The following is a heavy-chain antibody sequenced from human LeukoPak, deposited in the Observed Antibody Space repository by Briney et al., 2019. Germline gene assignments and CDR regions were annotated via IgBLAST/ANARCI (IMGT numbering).Heavy chain of an antibody. J-gene: IGHJ4*02. Sequence: PSETLSLTCAVYGGSFRGYFWSWIRQPPGKGLEWIGEVNHSGRTNYNPSLKSRVTISVDTSNNQFSLNLNSVTAADTAVYYCARGQFQRDFWGQGSLVTVSS. CDR3: ARGQFQRDF. CDR2: VNHSGRT. V-gene: IGHV4-34*01. CDR1: GGSFRGYF.